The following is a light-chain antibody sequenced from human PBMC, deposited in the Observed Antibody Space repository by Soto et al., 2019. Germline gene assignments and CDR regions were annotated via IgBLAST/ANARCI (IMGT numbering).Light chain of an antibody. Sequence: EIVLTQSPATLSLSPGERATLSCTASQPVSSSLAWYQQKPGQAPRLLIYEVSNRDTGIPARFSGSGSGADFTLTISSLEPGDFALYYCQQHINWPLTFGGGTKV. CDR3: QQHINWPLT. CDR1: QPVSSS. CDR2: EVS. V-gene: IGKV3-11*01. J-gene: IGKJ4*01.